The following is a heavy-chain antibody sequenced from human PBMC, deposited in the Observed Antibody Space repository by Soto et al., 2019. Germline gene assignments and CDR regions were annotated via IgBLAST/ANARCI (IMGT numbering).Heavy chain of an antibody. CDR3: ARHDVRYGQYNWFEP. Sequence: SETLSLTCTVSGGSISSSSYYWGWIRQPPGKGLEGIGSIYYSGSTDYNPSLKGRVTISVDTAKNQFSLKLSSVTAADTAVYYCARHDVRYGQYNWFEPWGQGTLVTVS. V-gene: IGHV4-39*01. J-gene: IGHJ5*02. D-gene: IGHD5-18*01. CDR1: GGSISSSSYY. CDR2: IYYSGST.